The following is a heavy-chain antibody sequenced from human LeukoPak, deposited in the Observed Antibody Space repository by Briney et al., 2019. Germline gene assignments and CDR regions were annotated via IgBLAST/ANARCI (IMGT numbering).Heavy chain of an antibody. CDR1: GFTFSSYW. Sequence: PGGSLILFCAASGFTFSSYWMHWVRQAPGKGLVWVSRINSDGSSTSYADSVKGRFTISRDNAKNTLYLQMNSLRAEDTAVYYCARVYYGSGSYTGPYWYGMDVWGKGTTVTVSS. D-gene: IGHD3-10*01. CDR2: INSDGSST. V-gene: IGHV3-74*01. CDR3: ARVYYGSGSYTGPYWYGMDV. J-gene: IGHJ6*04.